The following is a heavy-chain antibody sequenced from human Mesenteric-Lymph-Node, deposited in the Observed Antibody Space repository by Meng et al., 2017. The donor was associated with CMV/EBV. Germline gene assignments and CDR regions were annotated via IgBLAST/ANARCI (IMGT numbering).Heavy chain of an antibody. V-gene: IGHV3-9*01. CDR2: TSWNSDNI. CDR3: ARGPYYDILTGPATPYYFDY. D-gene: IGHD3-9*01. Sequence: SLKISCVASGFTFDDYAMHWVRQAPGKGLEWVSGTSWNSDNIGYADSVKGRFTISRDNAKNSLYLQMNSLRAEDTALYYCARGPYYDILTGPATPYYFDYWGQGTLVTVSS. CDR1: GFTFDDYA. J-gene: IGHJ4*02.